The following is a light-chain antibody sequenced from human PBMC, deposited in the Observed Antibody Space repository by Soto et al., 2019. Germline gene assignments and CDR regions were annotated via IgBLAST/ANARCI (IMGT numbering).Light chain of an antibody. Sequence: VMMAQSPLSLPVTLGQPASISCSSSQSLVYSDGDTYLSWFQQRPGQSPRRLFSQVSNRDSGVPERISGRGSDTDFTLKSSSVEADDVAVYYCMQSTHWPITFGQGTRLEIK. V-gene: IGKV2-30*01. CDR2: QVS. CDR3: MQSTHWPIT. CDR1: QSLVYSDGDTY. J-gene: IGKJ5*01.